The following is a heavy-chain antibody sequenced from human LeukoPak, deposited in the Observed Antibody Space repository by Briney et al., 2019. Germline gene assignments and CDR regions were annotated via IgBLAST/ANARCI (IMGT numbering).Heavy chain of an antibody. Sequence: PGGSLRLSCAASEFTFSSYWMHWVRQAPGKGLVWVSRINSDGSSTSYADSVKGRFTISRDNAKNTLYLQMNSLRAEDTAVYYCARDYDYVWGSYGFDYWGQGTLVTVSS. J-gene: IGHJ4*02. D-gene: IGHD3-16*01. CDR2: INSDGSST. CDR3: ARDYDYVWGSYGFDY. CDR1: EFTFSSYW. V-gene: IGHV3-74*01.